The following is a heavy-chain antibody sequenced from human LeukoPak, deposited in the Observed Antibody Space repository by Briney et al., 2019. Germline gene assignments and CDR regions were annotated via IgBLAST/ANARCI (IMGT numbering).Heavy chain of an antibody. D-gene: IGHD6-19*01. Sequence: SQTLSLTSTASDDSISRDFWTWIRQPPGKGLECIWYIRYSGRTEYNPSLKSRVTISIQTSKNQFSLKLTSVTAADTAIYYCARLPDVSGWPFDYWGQGILVTVSS. CDR3: ARLPDVSGWPFDY. J-gene: IGHJ4*02. CDR2: IRYSGRT. V-gene: IGHV4-59*01. CDR1: DDSISRDF.